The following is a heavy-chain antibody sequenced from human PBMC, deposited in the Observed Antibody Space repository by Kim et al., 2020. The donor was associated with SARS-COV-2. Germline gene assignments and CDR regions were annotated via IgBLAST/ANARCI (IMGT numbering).Heavy chain of an antibody. CDR3: AKHTQFGYYG. J-gene: IGHJ6*01. CDR2: ISGSGGST. Sequence: GGSLRLSCEGSGFTFDNYAMSWVRQAPGKGLEWVSAISGSGGSTFFADPVKGRFTISRDNSKSAVYLQMSSLGADDTAVYYCAKHTQFGYYG. CDR1: GFTFDNYA. V-gene: IGHV3-23*01. D-gene: IGHD3-16*01.